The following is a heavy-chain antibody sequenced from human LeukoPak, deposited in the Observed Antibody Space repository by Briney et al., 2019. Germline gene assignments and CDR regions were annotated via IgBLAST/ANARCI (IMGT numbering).Heavy chain of an antibody. V-gene: IGHV1-2*02. J-gene: IGHJ4*02. CDR2: INPNSGGT. CDR3: ARDLYNGSYYPFDY. D-gene: IGHD1-26*01. Sequence: GASVKVSCKASGYTFTSYYMHWVRQAPGQGLEWMGWINPNSGGTNYAQKFQGRVTMTRDTSISTAYMELSRLRSDDTAVYYCARDLYNGSYYPFDYWGQGTLVTVSS. CDR1: GYTFTSYY.